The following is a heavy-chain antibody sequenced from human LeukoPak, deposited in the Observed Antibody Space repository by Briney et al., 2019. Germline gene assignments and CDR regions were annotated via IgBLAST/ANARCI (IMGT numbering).Heavy chain of an antibody. D-gene: IGHD1-26*01. Sequence: GGPLRLSCAASGFTVSSNYMSWVRQAPGKGLEWVSVIYRGGSTNYSDSVKGRFTISRHNSKNTLYLQMNNLRAEDTAVYYCAMATWVGGLDYWGQGTLVTVSS. CDR3: AMATWVGGLDY. V-gene: IGHV3-66*01. CDR1: GFTVSSNY. J-gene: IGHJ4*02. CDR2: IYRGGST.